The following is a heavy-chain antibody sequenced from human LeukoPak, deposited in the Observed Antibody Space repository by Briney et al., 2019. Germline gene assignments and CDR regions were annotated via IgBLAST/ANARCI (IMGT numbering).Heavy chain of an antibody. CDR3: AREDSADDDAFDI. CDR1: GFTFSSYS. V-gene: IGHV3-21*01. CDR2: ISSSSSYI. J-gene: IGHJ3*02. Sequence: GGSLRLSCAASGFTFSSYSMNWVRQATGKGLEWVSSISSSSSYIYYADSVKGRFTISRDNAKNSLYLQMNSLRAEDTAVYYCAREDSADDDAFDIWGQGTMVTVSS. D-gene: IGHD3-10*01.